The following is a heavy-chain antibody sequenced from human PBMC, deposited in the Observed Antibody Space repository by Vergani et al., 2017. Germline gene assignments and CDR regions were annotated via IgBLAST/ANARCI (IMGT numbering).Heavy chain of an antibody. CDR3: ARSPSILTGYYRGGFDY. CDR1: GFTSSYYG. J-gene: IGHJ4*02. CDR2: ISYDGTQK. V-gene: IGHV3-30*03. Sequence: QVHLVESGGGVVQPGRSLRLSCVVSGFTSSYYGMHWVRQAPGKGLEWVAVISYDGTQKYYADSVKGRFTISRDNSKSTLYLQMNSLRTEDTAVYYCARSPSILTGYYRGGFDYWGQGTLVTVSS. D-gene: IGHD3-9*01.